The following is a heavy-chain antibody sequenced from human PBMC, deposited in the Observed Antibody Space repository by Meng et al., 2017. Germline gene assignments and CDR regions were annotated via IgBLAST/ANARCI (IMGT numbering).Heavy chain of an antibody. CDR3: ARVAIVGALNFDY. J-gene: IGHJ4*02. CDR1: GGTFSSYA. Sequence: SVKVSCKASGGTFSSYAISWVRQAPGQGLEWMGGIIPIFGTASYAQKFQGRVTITADKSTSTAYMELSSLRSEDTAVYYCARVAIVGALNFDYWGQGTLVTVSS. V-gene: IGHV1-69*06. CDR2: IIPIFGTA. D-gene: IGHD1-26*01.